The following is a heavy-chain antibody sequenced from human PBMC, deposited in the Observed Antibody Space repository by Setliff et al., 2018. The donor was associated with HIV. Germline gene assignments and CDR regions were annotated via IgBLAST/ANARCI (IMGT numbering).Heavy chain of an antibody. V-gene: IGHV1-18*01. D-gene: IGHD6-13*01. Sequence: SVKVSCKASGYTFSSYGISWVRQAPGQGLQWVGWISGYNGNTHYAQNVQGRVTMTTDTSTNTAYMDLRSLRSDDTAVYYCTKDGLAAGARAFDIWGQGTMVTVSS. CDR2: ISGYNGNT. J-gene: IGHJ3*02. CDR1: GYTFSSYG. CDR3: TKDGLAAGARAFDI.